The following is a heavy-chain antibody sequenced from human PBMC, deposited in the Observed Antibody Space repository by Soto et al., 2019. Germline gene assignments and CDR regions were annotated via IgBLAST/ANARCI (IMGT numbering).Heavy chain of an antibody. D-gene: IGHD2-15*01. J-gene: IGHJ5*02. CDR3: ARCSGGSCYFGWFDP. CDR2: IYYSGST. V-gene: IGHV4-59*08. CDR1: GGSISSYY. Sequence: SSETLSLTCTVSGGSISSYYWSWIRQPPGKGLEWIGYIYYSGSTNYNPSLKSRVTISVDTSKNQFSLKLSSVTAADTAVYYCARCSGGSCYFGWFDPWGQGTLVTVS.